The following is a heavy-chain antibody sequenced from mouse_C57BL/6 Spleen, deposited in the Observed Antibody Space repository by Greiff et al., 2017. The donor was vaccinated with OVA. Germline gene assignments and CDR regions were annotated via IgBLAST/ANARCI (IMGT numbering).Heavy chain of an antibody. Sequence: QVQLQQSGPELVKPGASVKISCKASGYAFSSSWMNWVKQRPGKGLEWIGRIYPGDGDTNYNGKFKGKATLTADKSSSTAYMQLNSLTSEDSAVYFCARTPLLRPYAMDYWGQGTSVTVSS. J-gene: IGHJ4*01. CDR2: IYPGDGDT. V-gene: IGHV1-82*01. CDR1: GYAFSSSW. D-gene: IGHD1-2*01. CDR3: ARTPLLRPYAMDY.